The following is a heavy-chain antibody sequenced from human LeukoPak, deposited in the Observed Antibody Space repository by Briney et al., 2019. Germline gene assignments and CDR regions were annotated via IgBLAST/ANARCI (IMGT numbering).Heavy chain of an antibody. Sequence: EASVKVSRKASGYTFSTYYIHWVRQAPGQGLEWVGVINPSGGTTTYAQKFQGRVTMTRDTSTSTVYMELSSLRIEDTAVYYCSRDLGGSYNDYWGQGTMVTVSS. V-gene: IGHV1-46*01. D-gene: IGHD1-26*01. CDR1: GYTFSTYY. CDR3: SRDLGGSYNDY. CDR2: INPSGGTT. J-gene: IGHJ4*02.